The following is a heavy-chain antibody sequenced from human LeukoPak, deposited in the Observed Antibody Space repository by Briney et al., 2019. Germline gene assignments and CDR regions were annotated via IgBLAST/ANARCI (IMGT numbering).Heavy chain of an antibody. J-gene: IGHJ5*02. Sequence: SETLSLTCTVSGGSISSSSYYWGWIRQPPGKGLEWIGSIYYSGSTYYNPSLKSRVTISTDTSKNQFSLKLNSVTAADTAVYYCARLLATLPKMFDPWGQGTLVTVSS. CDR3: ARLLATLPKMFDP. D-gene: IGHD3-3*02. CDR1: GGSISSSSYY. CDR2: IYYSGST. V-gene: IGHV4-39*07.